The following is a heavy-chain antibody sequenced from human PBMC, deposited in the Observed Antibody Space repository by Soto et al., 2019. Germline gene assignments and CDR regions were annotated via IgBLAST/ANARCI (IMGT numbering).Heavy chain of an antibody. V-gene: IGHV1-69*01. D-gene: IGHD3-22*01. CDR3: ARTDYYDSSGYPYYFDY. CDR2: IIPIFGTA. J-gene: IGHJ4*02. Sequence: QVQLVQSGAEVKKPGSSVKVSCKASGGTFSSYAIGWVRQAPGQGLEWMGGIIPIFGTANYAQKFQGRVTITADESTSTAYMELSSLRSEDTAVYYCARTDYYDSSGYPYYFDYWGQGTLVTVSS. CDR1: GGTFSSYA.